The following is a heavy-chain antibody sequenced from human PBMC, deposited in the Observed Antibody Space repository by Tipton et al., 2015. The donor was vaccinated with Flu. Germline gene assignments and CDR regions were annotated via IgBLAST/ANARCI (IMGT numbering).Heavy chain of an antibody. CDR2: IYYSGST. J-gene: IGHJ6*03. CDR3: ARGNYMDV. V-gene: IGHV4-59*01. Sequence: TLSLTCTVSGGSISSYYWSWIRQPPGKGLEWIGYIYYSGSTNYNPSLKSRVTISVDTSKNQFSLKLSSVTAADTAVYYCARGNYMDVWGKGTTVTVSS. CDR1: GGSISSYY.